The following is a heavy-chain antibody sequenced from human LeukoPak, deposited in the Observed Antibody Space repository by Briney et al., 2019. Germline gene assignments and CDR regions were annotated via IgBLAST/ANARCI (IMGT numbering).Heavy chain of an antibody. CDR3: AKDWTSHNGVYDCLDF. D-gene: IGHD3-16*01. V-gene: IGHV3-23*01. CDR1: GISFDVHA. J-gene: IGHJ4*02. CDR2: IGGPAET. Sequence: GGSLRLSCAASGISFDVHAMTWVRQAPGKGPEWVATIGGPAETFYADSVRGRFTISRDNSRYTLYLQVNRLRAEDSALYYCAKDWTSHNGVYDCLDFWGQGTQVTVSS.